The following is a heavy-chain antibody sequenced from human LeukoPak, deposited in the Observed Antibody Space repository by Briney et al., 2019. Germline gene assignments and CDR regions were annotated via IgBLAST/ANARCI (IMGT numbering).Heavy chain of an antibody. V-gene: IGHV3-7*01. CDR1: GFTFSNYW. J-gene: IGHJ6*02. CDR2: IKKDGSQK. CDR3: GNGSESDYYWYGIDV. Sequence: GGSLRLSCAASGFTFSNYWMSWVRQAPGKGLEWVANIKKDGSQKYYVDSVKGRFTISRDNAKNSLYLKMNSLRAKDRAVYYGGNGSESDYYWYGIDVWGQGTTVTVSS.